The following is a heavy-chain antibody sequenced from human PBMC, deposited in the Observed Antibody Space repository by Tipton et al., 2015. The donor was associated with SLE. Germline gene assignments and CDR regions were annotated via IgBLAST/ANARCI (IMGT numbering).Heavy chain of an antibody. CDR3: ARDIEAPGDFLYFDY. CDR1: GDTISDHY. CDR2: IYYNGGT. J-gene: IGHJ4*02. D-gene: IGHD7-27*01. V-gene: IGHV4-59*11. Sequence: TLSLTCTVSGDTISDHYWSWIRQPPGKGLEWIGYIYYNGGTYYSPSLKSRITISVETSKNQLSLKLSSVTDADTAVYYCARDIEAPGDFLYFDYWGQGILVTVSS.